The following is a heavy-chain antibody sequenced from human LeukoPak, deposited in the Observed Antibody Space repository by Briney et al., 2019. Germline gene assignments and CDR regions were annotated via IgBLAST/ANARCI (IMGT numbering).Heavy chain of an antibody. V-gene: IGHV3-7*01. J-gene: IGHJ1*01. CDR3: VKPYYYSSGSLN. Sequence: PGGSMRLSCAASGFTFSSYWMHWVRQAPGKGLEWVANINKDGSEKNYVDSMKGRFSISRDNAKNSLYLQMNGLRAEDAAMYYCVKPYYYSSGSLNWGQGTLVTVSS. CDR2: INKDGSEK. D-gene: IGHD3-10*01. CDR1: GFTFSSYW.